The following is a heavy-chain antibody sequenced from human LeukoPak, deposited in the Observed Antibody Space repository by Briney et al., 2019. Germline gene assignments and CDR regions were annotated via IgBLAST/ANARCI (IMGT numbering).Heavy chain of an antibody. D-gene: IGHD2/OR15-2a*01. CDR1: GDSIGTYF. V-gene: IGHV4-4*07. CDR3: ASLTLRIASQVDY. CDR2: FSSIGSW. J-gene: IGHJ4*02. Sequence: SETLSLTCSVSGDSIGTYFWTWIRQPAGRGLEWIGRFSSIGSWKYNPSLNSRVSMSVDRSKNQFSLKLNFVTAADTAVYYCASLTLRIASQVDYWGQGTLVTVSS.